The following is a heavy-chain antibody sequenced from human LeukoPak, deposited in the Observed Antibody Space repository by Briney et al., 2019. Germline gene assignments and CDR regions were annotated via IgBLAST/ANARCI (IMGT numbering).Heavy chain of an antibody. D-gene: IGHD4-23*01. V-gene: IGHV4-59*12. CDR1: GASISSYY. Sequence: SETLSLTCTVSGASISSYYWSWIRQPPGKGLEWIGYIYYSGTTNYNPSLKSRVTISVDRSKNQFSLKLSSVTAADTAVYYCARESIGGADYWGQGTLVTVSS. J-gene: IGHJ4*02. CDR3: ARESIGGADY. CDR2: IYYSGTT.